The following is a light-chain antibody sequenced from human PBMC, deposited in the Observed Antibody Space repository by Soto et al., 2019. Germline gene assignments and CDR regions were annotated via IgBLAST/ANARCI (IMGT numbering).Light chain of an antibody. Sequence: DIQMTPSPSSLSASVVDRVTITCRASQSISSYLNWYQQKPGKAPKLLIYAASSLQSGVPSRFSGSGSGTDFTLTISSLQPEDFATYYCQQSYSTPRTFGQGTKVDIK. J-gene: IGKJ1*01. CDR1: QSISSY. CDR3: QQSYSTPRT. CDR2: AAS. V-gene: IGKV1-39*01.